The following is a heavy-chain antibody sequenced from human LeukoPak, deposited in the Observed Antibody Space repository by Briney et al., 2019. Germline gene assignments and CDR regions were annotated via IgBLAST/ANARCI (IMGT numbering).Heavy chain of an antibody. J-gene: IGHJ4*02. CDR3: ARDSTSDTLGY. D-gene: IGHD2-2*02. CDR1: GFTISRYM. V-gene: IGHV3-7*01. CDR2: IQQDGTAK. Sequence: QPGASLRLSCAASGFTISRYMMSWVRQAAGKVLELVANIQQDGTAKYYVDTVKGRFTMSRDNDKNSLYLQMNSLRDEDTAVYYCARDSTSDTLGYWGQGTLVTVSS.